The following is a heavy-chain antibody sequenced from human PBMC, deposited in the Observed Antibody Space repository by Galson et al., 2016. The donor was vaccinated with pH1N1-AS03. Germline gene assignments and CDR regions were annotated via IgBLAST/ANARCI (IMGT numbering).Heavy chain of an antibody. CDR1: RFTFSSYS. CDR3: ARRATDGYTIDY. Sequence: SLRLSCAASRFTFSSYSMNWVRQAPGKGLEWVSSISISGSYVYYADSVKGRFTISRDNAKNSLYLHMNSLSAEDTAVYYSARRATDGYTIDYWGQGTLVTVSS. D-gene: IGHD5-24*01. J-gene: IGHJ4*02. V-gene: IGHV3-21*01. CDR2: ISISGSYV.